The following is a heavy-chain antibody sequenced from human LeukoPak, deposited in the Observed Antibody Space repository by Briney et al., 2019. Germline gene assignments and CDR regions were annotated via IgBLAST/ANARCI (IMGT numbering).Heavy chain of an antibody. J-gene: IGHJ4*02. CDR1: GFTVSSNY. Sequence: GGSLRLSCAASGFTVSSNYMSWVRQAPGKGLEWVSVIYSGGSTYYADSVRGRFSISRDNAKNTLYLQMNSLRAEDTAVYYCARGLSGYASSLGYWGQGTLVTVSA. CDR2: IYSGGST. CDR3: ARGLSGYASSLGY. V-gene: IGHV3-53*01. D-gene: IGHD6-6*01.